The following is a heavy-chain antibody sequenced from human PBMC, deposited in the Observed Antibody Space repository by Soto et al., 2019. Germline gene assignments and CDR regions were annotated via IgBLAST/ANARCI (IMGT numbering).Heavy chain of an antibody. D-gene: IGHD6-6*01. J-gene: IGHJ4*02. CDR2: ISYDGSNK. V-gene: IGHV3-30*18. CDR3: AKDRTSSLGRPADS. CDR1: GFTFSNYG. Sequence: PGGSLRLSCAASGFTFSNYGMHWVRQAPGTGLEWVALISYDGSNKYYADSVKGRFTISRDNSKNTLYLQMNSLRAEDTAVYYCAKDRTSSLGRPADSWGQGTLVTVSS.